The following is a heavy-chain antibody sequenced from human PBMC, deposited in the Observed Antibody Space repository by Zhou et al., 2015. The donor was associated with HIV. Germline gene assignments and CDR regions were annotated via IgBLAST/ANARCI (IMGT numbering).Heavy chain of an antibody. V-gene: IGHV1-69*12. CDR2: IIPIFGTA. Sequence: QVQLVQSGAEVKKPGSSVKVSCKASGGTFSSYAISWVRQAPGQGLEWMGGIIPIFGTANYAQKFQGRVTITADESTSTAYMELSSLRSEDTAVYYCARELLPAAPGGELWLRILDYWGQGNPGHRLL. D-gene: IGHD5-18*01. CDR1: GGTFSSYA. CDR3: ARELLPAAPGGELWLRILDY. J-gene: IGHJ4*02.